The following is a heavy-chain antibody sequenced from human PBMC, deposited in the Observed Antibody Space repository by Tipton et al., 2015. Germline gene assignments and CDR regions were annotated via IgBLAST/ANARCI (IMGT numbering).Heavy chain of an antibody. CDR2: IFHSGNT. J-gene: IGHJ3*02. CDR1: GGSVTSNNYF. CDR3: ARYEVEVDAFDI. Sequence: TLSLTCSVSGGSVTSNNYFWSWIRQPPGKGLEWIGYIFHSGNTKYNPSLKSRLTMSVDTSINQFSLKLNSVTAADTAVFYCARYEVEVDAFDIWGQGTMVTVSS. V-gene: IGHV4-61*01. D-gene: IGHD2-2*01.